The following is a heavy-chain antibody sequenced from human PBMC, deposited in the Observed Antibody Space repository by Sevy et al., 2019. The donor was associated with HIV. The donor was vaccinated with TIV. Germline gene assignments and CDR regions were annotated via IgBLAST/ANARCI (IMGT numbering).Heavy chain of an antibody. CDR3: ARDPGIAVAGEYYFDY. Sequence: SETLSLTCTVSGGSISSYYWSWIRQPPGKGLEWIGYIYYSGSTNYNPSLKSRFTISVDTSKNQFYLKLTSVTAADTAVYYCARDPGIAVAGEYYFDYWGQGTLVTVSS. D-gene: IGHD6-19*01. J-gene: IGHJ4*02. V-gene: IGHV4-59*13. CDR2: IYYSGST. CDR1: GGSISSYY.